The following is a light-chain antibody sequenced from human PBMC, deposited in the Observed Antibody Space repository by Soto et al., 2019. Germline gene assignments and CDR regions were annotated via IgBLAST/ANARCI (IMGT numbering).Light chain of an antibody. CDR3: SSYTSSSTRVV. Sequence: QSALTQPASVSGSPGQSITISCTGSSSDVGGYNYVSWHQQHPGKAPKVMIYDVNNRPSGVSNRFSGSKSGNTASLTISGLQAEDEADYYCSSYTSSSTRVVFGGGTKLTLL. V-gene: IGLV2-14*01. CDR2: DVN. CDR1: SSDVGGYNY. J-gene: IGLJ2*01.